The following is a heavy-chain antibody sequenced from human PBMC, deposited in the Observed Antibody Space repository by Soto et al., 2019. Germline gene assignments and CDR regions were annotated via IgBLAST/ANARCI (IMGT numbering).Heavy chain of an antibody. CDR3: AREGSYYDFWGFDP. CDR1: GGSMSSYC. V-gene: IGHV4-59*01. J-gene: IGHJ5*02. Sequence: SETLSLTCTVSGGSMSSYCWSWIRQPPGKGLEWIGYIYYSGSTNYNPSLKSRVTISVDTSKNQFSLKLSSVTAADTAVYYCAREGSYYDFWGFDPWGQGTLVTVSS. D-gene: IGHD3-3*01. CDR2: IYYSGST.